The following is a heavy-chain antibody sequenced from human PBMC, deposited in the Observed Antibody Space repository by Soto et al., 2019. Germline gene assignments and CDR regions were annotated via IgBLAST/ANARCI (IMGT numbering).Heavy chain of an antibody. V-gene: IGHV4-59*01. D-gene: IGHD2-15*01. Sequence: SETLSLTCTPSADSISSDYWSWIRQPPGKRMEWIGYVYYTGSTNYNPSLKSRVTISVDTSKNQFSLKLNSVTAAATAVYYCASKARSHYFGYWGQGTLVTVSS. CDR2: VYYTGST. CDR1: ADSISSDY. CDR3: ASKARSHYFGY. J-gene: IGHJ4*02.